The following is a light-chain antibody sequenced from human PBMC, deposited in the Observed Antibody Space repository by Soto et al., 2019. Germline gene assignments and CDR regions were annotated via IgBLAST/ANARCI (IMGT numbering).Light chain of an antibody. CDR1: QSVSSY. CDR2: DAS. CDR3: QQHSNWPLIT. J-gene: IGKJ5*01. V-gene: IGKV3-11*01. Sequence: LLLTQSPATQSLSPGERATHSCQARQSVSSYLAWYQPKPGQAHRLLVYDASNRATGIPARFSGSGSGTDFTLTISSLEPEDFAIYYCQQHSNWPLITFGQGTRVEIK.